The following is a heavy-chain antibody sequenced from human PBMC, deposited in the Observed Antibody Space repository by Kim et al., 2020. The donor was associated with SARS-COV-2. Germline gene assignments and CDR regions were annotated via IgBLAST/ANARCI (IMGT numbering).Heavy chain of an antibody. J-gene: IGHJ4*02. CDR2: ISDGGDET. V-gene: IGHV3-23*01. CDR1: GFTFSSYA. Sequence: GGSLRLSCAASGFTFSSYAMSWVRQAPGKGLEWVSGISDGGDETYYTYSVKGRFTISRDDSRNKLNLQLNSLRVADTGRYYCTKCTTPLAAPCLNFDYWGQATPVTVSA. D-gene: IGHD1-1*01. CDR3: TKCTTPLAAPCLNFDY.